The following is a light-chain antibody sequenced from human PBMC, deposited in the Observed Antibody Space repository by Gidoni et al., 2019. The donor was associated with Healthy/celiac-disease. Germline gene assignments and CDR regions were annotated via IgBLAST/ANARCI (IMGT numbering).Light chain of an antibody. Sequence: EIVMTQSPATLSVSPGERATLSCRASQSVSSNLAWYQQKPGQAPRLLIYGASTRATGIPARFSGSGSGTEFTLTISSLQSEDFAVYYCQQYNNWPQRTFXQXTKVEIK. V-gene: IGKV3-15*01. CDR1: QSVSSN. J-gene: IGKJ1*01. CDR2: GAS. CDR3: QQYNNWPQRT.